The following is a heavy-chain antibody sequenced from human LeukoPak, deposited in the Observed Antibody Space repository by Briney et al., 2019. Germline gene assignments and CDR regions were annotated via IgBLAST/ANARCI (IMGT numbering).Heavy chain of an antibody. V-gene: IGHV4-59*01. CDR3: ARGIAARFVY. Sequence: SETLSLTCTVSGGSISSYYWSWIRQPPGKGLEWIGYIYYSGSTNYNPSLKSRVTISVDTSKNQFSLKLSSVTAADTAVYYCARGIAARFVYWGQGTLVTVSS. D-gene: IGHD6-6*01. CDR2: IYYSGST. CDR1: GGSISSYY. J-gene: IGHJ4*02.